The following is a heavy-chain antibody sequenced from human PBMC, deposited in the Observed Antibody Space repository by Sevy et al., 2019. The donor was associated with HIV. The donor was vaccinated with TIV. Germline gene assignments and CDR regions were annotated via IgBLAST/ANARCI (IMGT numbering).Heavy chain of an antibody. J-gene: IGHJ6*02. Sequence: GGSLRLSCEGSGFTFRSYEMNWVRQAPGKGLEWISYIYASGSPIYYSDSVRGRSTISRDDAKNSRYLQMDDLRVDDTATYYCARKVGYYYYYGMDVWGQGTTVTVSS. V-gene: IGHV3-48*03. CDR3: ARKVGYYYYYGMDV. CDR1: GFTFRSYE. CDR2: IYASGSPI.